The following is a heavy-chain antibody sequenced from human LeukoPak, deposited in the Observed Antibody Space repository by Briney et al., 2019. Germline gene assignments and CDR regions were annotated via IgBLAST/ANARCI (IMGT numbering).Heavy chain of an antibody. D-gene: IGHD3-9*01. Sequence: GGSLRLSCAASGFTVSSNYMNWVRQAPGKGLEWVSVIYSGGSTYYADSVRGRFTISRDNSKNTLYLQMNSLRAEDTAVYYCAKWGDYDILTGYYVSDFWGQGTLVTVSS. J-gene: IGHJ4*02. CDR2: IYSGGST. CDR1: GFTVSSNY. CDR3: AKWGDYDILTGYYVSDF. V-gene: IGHV3-53*01.